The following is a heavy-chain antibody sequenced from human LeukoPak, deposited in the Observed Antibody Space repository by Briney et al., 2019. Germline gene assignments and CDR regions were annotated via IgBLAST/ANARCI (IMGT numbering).Heavy chain of an antibody. CDR1: GLTFSSFA. V-gene: IGHV3-23*01. D-gene: IGHD5-18*01. CDR3: AKSVAAMGKFDY. CDR2: ISGSGGST. J-gene: IGHJ4*02. Sequence: GGSLRLSCAASGLTFSSFAMNWVRQAPGKGLEWVSAISGSGGSTYYADSVKGRFTISRDNSKNTLYLQMNSLRAEDTAVYYCAKSVAAMGKFDYWGQGTLVTVSS.